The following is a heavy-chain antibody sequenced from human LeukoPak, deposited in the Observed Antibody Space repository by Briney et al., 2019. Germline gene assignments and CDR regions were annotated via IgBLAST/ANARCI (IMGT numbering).Heavy chain of an antibody. D-gene: IGHD2-2*01. V-gene: IGHV4-4*07. J-gene: IGHJ3*02. Sequence: PSETLSRTCNVSGGSISNYYWSWIRQPAGKGLELIGRIYTSGSTNYNPSLKSRVTMSVDTSKNQFSLKLSSVTAADTAVYYCARSRCSSISCASRGAFDIWGQGTMVTVSS. CDR2: IYTSGST. CDR3: ARSRCSSISCASRGAFDI. CDR1: GGSISNYY.